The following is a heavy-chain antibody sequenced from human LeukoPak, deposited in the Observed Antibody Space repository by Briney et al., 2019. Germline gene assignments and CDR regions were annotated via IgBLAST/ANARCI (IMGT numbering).Heavy chain of an antibody. CDR2: INPNSGGT. CDR1: GYTFTGYY. Sequence: ASVKVSCKASGYTFTGYYMHWVRQALGQGLEWMGWINPNSGGTNYAQKFQGRVTMTRDTSISTAYMELSRLRSDDTAVYYCARDLFGARTITIFGVVLSNWFDPWGQGTLVTVSS. V-gene: IGHV1-2*02. J-gene: IGHJ5*02. CDR3: ARDLFGARTITIFGVVLSNWFDP. D-gene: IGHD3-3*01.